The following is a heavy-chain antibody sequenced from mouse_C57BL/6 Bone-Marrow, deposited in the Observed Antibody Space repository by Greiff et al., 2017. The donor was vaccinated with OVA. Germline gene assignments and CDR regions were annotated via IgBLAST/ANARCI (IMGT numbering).Heavy chain of an antibody. Sequence: QVQLQQSGAELVRPGASVTLSCKASGYTFTDYEMHWVKPTPVHGLEWIGAIDPETGGTAYNQKFKGKAILTADKSSSTAYMELRSLTSEDAAVYYCTRGEGYARDYWGQGTSVTVSS. CDR1: GYTFTDYE. V-gene: IGHV1-15*01. CDR2: IDPETGGT. J-gene: IGHJ4*01. CDR3: TRGEGYARDY.